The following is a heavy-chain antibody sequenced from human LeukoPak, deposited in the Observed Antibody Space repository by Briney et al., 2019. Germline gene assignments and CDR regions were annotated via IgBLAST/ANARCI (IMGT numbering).Heavy chain of an antibody. D-gene: IGHD6-13*01. CDR3: ARVAGTQIKWFDP. V-gene: IGHV3-7*01. CDR1: GFTFRSYW. J-gene: IGHJ5*02. Sequence: GGSLRLSCAASGFTFRSYWMSCVRDAPGKGRECVANSTRDGSEKYYVDSVKGRFTISRDNAKNSLYVQMNSLRAEDTAVYYCARVAGTQIKWFDPWGRGTLVTVSS. CDR2: STRDGSEK.